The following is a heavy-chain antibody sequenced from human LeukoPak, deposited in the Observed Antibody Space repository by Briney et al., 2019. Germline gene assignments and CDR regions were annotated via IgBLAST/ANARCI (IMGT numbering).Heavy chain of an antibody. D-gene: IGHD3-10*01. CDR3: ATHSGSYYKADY. Sequence: GGSLRLSCAASGFTFSSYAMSRVRQAPGKGLEWVSAISGSGGSTYYADSVKGRFTISRDNSKNTLYLQMNSLRAEDTAVYYCATHSGSYYKADYWGQGTLVTVSS. V-gene: IGHV3-23*01. J-gene: IGHJ4*02. CDR2: ISGSGGST. CDR1: GFTFSSYA.